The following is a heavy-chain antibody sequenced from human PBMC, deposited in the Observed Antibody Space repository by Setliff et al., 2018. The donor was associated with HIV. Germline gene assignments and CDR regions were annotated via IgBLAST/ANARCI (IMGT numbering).Heavy chain of an antibody. J-gene: IGHJ4*02. CDR2: IHPIFGTT. V-gene: IGHV1-69*13. CDR3: ARGIPRGTVFGVVGYFDY. Sequence: GASVKVSCKASGGTFSSYITAWVRQAPGQGLEWMGGIHPIFGTTNYARDFMGRVSITADESTNTAYMELSSLRSDDSAIYYCARGIPRGTVFGVVGYFDYWGPGTLVTVSS. D-gene: IGHD3-3*01. CDR1: GGTFSSYI.